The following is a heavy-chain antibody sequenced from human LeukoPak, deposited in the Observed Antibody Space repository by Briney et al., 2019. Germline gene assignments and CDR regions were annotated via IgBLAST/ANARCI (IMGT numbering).Heavy chain of an antibody. CDR3: ARVQGCSSTSCQTYYYYMDV. Sequence: GASVKVSCKASGYTFTGYYMHWVRQAPGQGLEWMGCINPNSGGTNYAQKFQGWVTMTRDTSISTAYMELSRLRSDDTAVYYCARVQGCSSTSCQTYYYYMDVWGKGTTVTVSS. V-gene: IGHV1-2*04. D-gene: IGHD2-2*01. CDR2: INPNSGGT. CDR1: GYTFTGYY. J-gene: IGHJ6*03.